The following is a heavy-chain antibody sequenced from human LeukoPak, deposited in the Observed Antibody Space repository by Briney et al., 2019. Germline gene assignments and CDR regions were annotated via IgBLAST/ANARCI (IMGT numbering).Heavy chain of an antibody. Sequence: PSETLSLTCTVSGGSISSSSYYWGWIRQPAGKGLEWIGRIYTSGSTNYNPSLKSRVTMSVDTSKNQFSLRLRSVTAADTAVYYCARDGSPVVDWGQGTLVTVSS. V-gene: IGHV4-61*02. CDR1: GGSISSSSYY. D-gene: IGHD2-15*01. J-gene: IGHJ4*02. CDR3: ARDGSPVVD. CDR2: IYTSGST.